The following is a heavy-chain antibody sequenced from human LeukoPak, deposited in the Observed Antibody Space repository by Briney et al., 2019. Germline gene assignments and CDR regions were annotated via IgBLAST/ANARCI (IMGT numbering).Heavy chain of an antibody. CDR3: ARDDRPRDSSSWHAFDY. CDR2: IKQDGSEK. V-gene: IGHV3-7*01. CDR1: GFTFSSYA. J-gene: IGHJ4*02. Sequence: GGSLRLSCAASGFTFSSYAMHWVRQAPGKGLEWVANIKQDGSEKYYVDSVKGRFTISRDNAKNSLYLQMNSLRAEDTAVYYCARDDRPRDSSSWHAFDYWGQGTLVTVSS. D-gene: IGHD6-13*01.